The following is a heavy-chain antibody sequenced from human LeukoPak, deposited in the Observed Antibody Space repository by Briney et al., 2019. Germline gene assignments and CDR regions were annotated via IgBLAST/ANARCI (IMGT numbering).Heavy chain of an antibody. Sequence: GGSLRLSCAASGFTFSSNYMSWVRQAPGKGMGWVSVIYSGGSTYYSDSVKGRFTISRDNSKNTLYLQMNSLRAEDTAVYYCARDRRTGRRIGYYYYMDVWGKGTTVTVSS. J-gene: IGHJ6*03. CDR2: IYSGGST. CDR1: GFTFSSNY. CDR3: ARDRRTGRRIGYYYYMDV. D-gene: IGHD1-14*01. V-gene: IGHV3-66*02.